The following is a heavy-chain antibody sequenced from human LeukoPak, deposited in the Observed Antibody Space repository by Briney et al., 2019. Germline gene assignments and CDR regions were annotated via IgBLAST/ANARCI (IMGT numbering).Heavy chain of an antibody. Sequence: PSETLSLTCPVYGGSFSGYYWSWIRQPPGTGLEWIGEINHSGSTNYNPSLKSRVTISVDTSKNQFSLKLSSVTAADTAVYYCARGNNLNYYGSGSYACDYWGQGTLVTVSS. J-gene: IGHJ4*02. D-gene: IGHD3-10*01. CDR2: INHSGST. CDR3: ARGNNLNYYGSGSYACDY. V-gene: IGHV4-34*01. CDR1: GGSFSGYY.